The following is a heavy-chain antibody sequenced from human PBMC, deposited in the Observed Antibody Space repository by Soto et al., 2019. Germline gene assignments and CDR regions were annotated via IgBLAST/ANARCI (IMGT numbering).Heavy chain of an antibody. V-gene: IGHV1-69*13. CDR2: IIPMFGTT. D-gene: IGHD6-13*01. Sequence: SGKVCFKTCGGPFSRQAINLVRQAPGQGLEWMGGIIPMFGTTNYAQKFKGRVTISADESTSTAYMELSSLRSEDAAVYYCARAAIHGSSWYFWFDPWGQGTMVTVSS. CDR3: ARAAIHGSSWYFWFDP. J-gene: IGHJ5*02. CDR1: GGPFSRQA.